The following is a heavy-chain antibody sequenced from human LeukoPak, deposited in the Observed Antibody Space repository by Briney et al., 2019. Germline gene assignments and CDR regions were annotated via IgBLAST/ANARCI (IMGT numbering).Heavy chain of an antibody. CDR1: GFTFNNYA. J-gene: IGHJ4*02. D-gene: IGHD3-22*01. V-gene: IGHV3-23*01. Sequence: GGSLRLSCAASGFTFNNYAMSWVRQAPGKRPEWVSTISGSGGNTYYADSVKGRFTISRDNSKNTLYLQMNSLRAEDTAVYYCAKERKYYYDSSGYSPGGLDYWGQGTLVTVSS. CDR3: AKERKYYYDSSGYSPGGLDY. CDR2: ISGSGGNT.